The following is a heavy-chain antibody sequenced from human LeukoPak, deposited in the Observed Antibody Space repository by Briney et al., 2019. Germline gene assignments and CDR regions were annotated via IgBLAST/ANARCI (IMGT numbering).Heavy chain of an antibody. D-gene: IGHD6-13*01. CDR1: GGTFSSYA. CDR3: ARGAAAGIWGAFDI. V-gene: IGHV1-69*06. J-gene: IGHJ3*02. Sequence: SVKVSCKASGGTFSSYAISWVRQAPGQGLEWMGGIIPIFGTANYAQKFQGRVTITADKSTSTAYMELSSLRSEDTAVYYCARGAAAGIWGAFDIWGQGTMVTVSS. CDR2: IIPIFGTA.